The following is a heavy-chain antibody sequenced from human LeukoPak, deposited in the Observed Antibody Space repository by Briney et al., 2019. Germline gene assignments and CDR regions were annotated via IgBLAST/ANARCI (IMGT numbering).Heavy chain of an antibody. V-gene: IGHV3-48*03. CDR2: IDTRGRTI. CDR3: ARVSRAYYYDGLGY. CDR1: GFTFINYE. Sequence: GGSLRLSCTASGFTFINYEMNWVRQAPGKGLEWVSFIDTRGRTIYYADSVKGRFTISRDNTKNLLYLQMNGLRADDTAVYYCARVSRAYYYDGLGYWGQGTVVTVSS. D-gene: IGHD3-22*01. J-gene: IGHJ4*02.